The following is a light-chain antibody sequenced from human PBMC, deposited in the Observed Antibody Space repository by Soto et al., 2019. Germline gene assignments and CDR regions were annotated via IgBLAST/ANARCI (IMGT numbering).Light chain of an antibody. V-gene: IGKV3-20*01. CDR2: DAS. CDR3: QQYGSSIT. CDR1: QTVRNNY. J-gene: IGKJ5*01. Sequence: EILLTQSPGTLSLSPGERATLCFRASQTVRNNYLAWYQQKPGQAPRLLIYDASSRATGIPDRFSGSGSGTDFTLTISRLEPEDFAVYYCQQYGSSITFGQGTRLEIK.